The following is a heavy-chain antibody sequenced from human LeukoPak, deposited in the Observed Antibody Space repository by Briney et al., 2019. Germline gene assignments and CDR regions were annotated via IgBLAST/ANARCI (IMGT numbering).Heavy chain of an antibody. Sequence: GGSLRLSCAASGFTVRSNYMTWVRQAPGKGLEWVSDLYSGSDTNYADFVKGRFNISRDNSKKTLFLQINSLGAEDTAVYFCASDRSTWNSAYYGMDVWGQGTTVTVSS. CDR2: LYSGSDT. J-gene: IGHJ6*02. CDR3: ASDRSTWNSAYYGMDV. D-gene: IGHD2-2*01. CDR1: GFTVRSNY. V-gene: IGHV3-66*01.